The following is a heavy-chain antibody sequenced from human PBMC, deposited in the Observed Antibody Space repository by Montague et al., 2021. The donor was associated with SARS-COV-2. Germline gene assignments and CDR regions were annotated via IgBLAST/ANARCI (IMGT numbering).Heavy chain of an antibody. CDR1: GGSITNNIDY. CDR3: ARLKRYFDSSGSPSAFDF. V-gene: IGHV4-39*02. D-gene: IGHD3-22*01. Sequence: SETLSLTCTVSGGSITNNIDYWALIRQPPGKGLEWIGSIYYTGNTYYNPSLKSRVTISVVTSKNHFTLKLSSVTAAETAVYYCARLKRYFDSSGSPSAFDFWGQGTKVTV. J-gene: IGHJ3*01. CDR2: IYYTGNT.